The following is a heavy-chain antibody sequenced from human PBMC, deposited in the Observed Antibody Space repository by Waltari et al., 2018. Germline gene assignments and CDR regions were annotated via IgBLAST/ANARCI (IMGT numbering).Heavy chain of an antibody. CDR1: AGPISSYY. CDR2: VYTIGRP. Sequence: QVHLQESDPGLVKPSETLSLTYTVAAGPISSYYWTCIRHRAGQGLAWIGHVYTIGRPNDNPSLKSRVTMSVDTSKNQFSLKLSPVTAADTAVYSCARDQEGPIQLWLGGLDYWGQGTLVTVSS. J-gene: IGHJ4*02. CDR3: ARDQEGPIQLWLGGLDY. D-gene: IGHD5-18*01. V-gene: IGHV4-4*07.